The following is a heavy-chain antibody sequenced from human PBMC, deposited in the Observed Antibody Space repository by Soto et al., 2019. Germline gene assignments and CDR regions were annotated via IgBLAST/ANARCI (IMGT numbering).Heavy chain of an antibody. Sequence: ASVKVSCKASGGTFSSHAISWVRQAPGRGLEWMGGIIPIFGTTNYAQNFRARVTITADESTSTAYMELSSLTSEDTAVYYCGSVGYCSSTNCLFYYYHYGMDVWGQGTTVTSP. CDR2: IIPIFGTT. CDR1: GGTFSSHA. CDR3: GSVGYCSSTNCLFYYYHYGMDV. J-gene: IGHJ6*02. V-gene: IGHV1-69*13. D-gene: IGHD2-2*03.